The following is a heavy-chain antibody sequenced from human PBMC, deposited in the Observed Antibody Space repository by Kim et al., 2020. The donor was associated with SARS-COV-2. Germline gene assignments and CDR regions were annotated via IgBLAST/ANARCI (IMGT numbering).Heavy chain of an antibody. D-gene: IGHD3-10*01. Sequence: TNYNPSLKSRVTRSVDKSKNQFSLKLSSVTAADTAVYYCARRTMVRGVDYWGQGTLVTVSS. V-gene: IGHV4-4*02. J-gene: IGHJ4*02. CDR3: ARRTMVRGVDY. CDR2: T.